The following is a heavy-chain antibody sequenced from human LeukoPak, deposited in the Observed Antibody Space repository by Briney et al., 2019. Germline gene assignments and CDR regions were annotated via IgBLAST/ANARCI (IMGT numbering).Heavy chain of an antibody. D-gene: IGHD6-19*01. J-gene: IGHJ4*02. CDR2: VYYNGLT. CDR1: GGSISPHY. V-gene: IGHV4-59*11. CDR3: ARDRSGDFDY. Sequence: PSETLSLTCTVSGGSISPHYWTWIRQTPGKGLEWIGYVYYNGLTSYNASLRSRLILSVDTARNQVSLKLTSVTAADTAVYYCARDRSGDFDYWGQGTLVTVSS.